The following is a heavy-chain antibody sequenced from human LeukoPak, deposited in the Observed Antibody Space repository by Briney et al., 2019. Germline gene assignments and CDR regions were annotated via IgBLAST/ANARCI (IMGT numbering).Heavy chain of an antibody. CDR1: GGSFSGYY. V-gene: IGHV4-59*10. CDR3: ARAKVRFLEWPRLQRYMDV. J-gene: IGHJ6*03. Sequence: SETLSLTCAVYGGSFSGYYWSWIRQPAGKGLEWIGRIYTSGSTNYNPSLKSRVTMSVDTSKNQFSLKLSSVTAADTAVYYCARAKVRFLEWPRLQRYMDVWGKGTTVTVSS. CDR2: IYTSGST. D-gene: IGHD3-3*01.